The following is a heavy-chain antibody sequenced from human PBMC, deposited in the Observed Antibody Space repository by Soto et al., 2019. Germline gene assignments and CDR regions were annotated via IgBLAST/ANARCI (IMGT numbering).Heavy chain of an antibody. CDR1: GYTFNTYY. CDR3: ARGGHIAVVTASFDN. CDR2: IHPSGGGT. Sequence: QVQLVQSGAEVRKPGASVKVSCKPSGYTFNTYYLHWLRQAPGQALEWMGVIHPSGGGTTYAQKFLGRVTVTRDTSTTTVFMELSSLRSDDTAVQYCARGGHIAVVTASFDNWGQGTLVTVSS. V-gene: IGHV1-46*02. J-gene: IGHJ4*02. D-gene: IGHD2-21*02.